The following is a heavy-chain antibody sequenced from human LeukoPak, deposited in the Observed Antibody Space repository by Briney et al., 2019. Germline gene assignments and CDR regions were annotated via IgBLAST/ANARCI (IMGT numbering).Heavy chain of an antibody. D-gene: IGHD6-19*01. J-gene: IGHJ4*02. CDR1: GFPFSSYA. CDR3: ARGRSSSGWSN. CDR2: ITESGGSA. Sequence: SGGSLRLSCAASGFPFSSYAMSWVRQAPGKGLEWVSAITESGGSAYYADSVKGRFTISRDNSKNTLYLQMYSLRAEDTAVYYCARGRSSSGWSNWGQGTQVTVSS. V-gene: IGHV3-23*01.